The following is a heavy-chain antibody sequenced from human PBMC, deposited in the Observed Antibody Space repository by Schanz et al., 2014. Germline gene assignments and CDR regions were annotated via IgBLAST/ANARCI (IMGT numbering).Heavy chain of an antibody. CDR3: ARGGSGSHYRLDY. V-gene: IGHV3-23*01. Sequence: EVQLLESGGGLVQPGGSLRLSCAASGFTFSSYSLNWVRQAPGKGLEWVSAISGSGGSTYYADSVKGRFTISRDNSKNTLYLQMNSLRAEDTGLYFCARGGSGSHYRLDYWGQGTLVTVSS. CDR2: ISGSGGST. CDR1: GFTFSSYS. J-gene: IGHJ4*02. D-gene: IGHD1-26*01.